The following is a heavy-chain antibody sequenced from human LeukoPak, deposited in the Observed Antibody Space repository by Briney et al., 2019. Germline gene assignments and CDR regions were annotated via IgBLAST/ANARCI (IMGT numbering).Heavy chain of an antibody. CDR1: GYSFTSYW. D-gene: IGHD3-22*01. Sequence: GESLKISCKGSGYSFTSYWIGWVRQMPGKGLEWMGIIYPGDSETRYSPSFQGQVTISADKSISTAYLQWSSLKASDTAMYYCARQYYYDSSGHYYFDYWGQGTLVTVSS. V-gene: IGHV5-51*01. CDR3: ARQYYYDSSGHYYFDY. J-gene: IGHJ4*02. CDR2: IYPGDSET.